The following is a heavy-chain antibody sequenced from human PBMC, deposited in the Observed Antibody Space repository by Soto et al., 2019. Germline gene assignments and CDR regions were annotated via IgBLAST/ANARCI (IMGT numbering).Heavy chain of an antibody. CDR2: IYYSGRT. CDR3: ARDVDSTILKPNDAFGI. V-gene: IGHV4-30-4*01. J-gene: IGHJ3*02. Sequence: PSETLSLTCTVSGDSIFGGDYYWSWIRQAPGKGLQWVGSIYYSGRTYYNPSLESRIAMTVDTSQNQFSLKLSSVTAADSAVYFCARDVDSTILKPNDAFGIWDQGSMVTVSS. CDR1: GDSIFGGDYY. D-gene: IGHD5-18*01.